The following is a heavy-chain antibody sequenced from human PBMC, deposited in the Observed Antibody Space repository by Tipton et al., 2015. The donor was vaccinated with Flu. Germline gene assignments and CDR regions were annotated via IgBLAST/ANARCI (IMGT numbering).Heavy chain of an antibody. D-gene: IGHD5-18*01. Sequence: SGFTFGSYGMHWVRQAPGKGLEWVAYLWYDGGNVHYGDSVKGRFTISRDHAKNSVYLEMNSLRPDDTALYYCAKDLTTDTGMPFDYWGQGTLVTVSS. CDR3: AKDLTTDTGMPFDY. J-gene: IGHJ4*02. V-gene: IGHV3-30*02. CDR1: GFTFGSYG. CDR2: LWYDGGNV.